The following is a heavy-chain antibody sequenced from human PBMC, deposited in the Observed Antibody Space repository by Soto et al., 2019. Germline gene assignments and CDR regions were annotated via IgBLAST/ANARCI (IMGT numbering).Heavy chain of an antibody. CDR2: IYHSGST. V-gene: IGHV4-30-2*01. CDR1: GGSISSGGYS. D-gene: IGHD4-4*01. Sequence: PSETLSLTCAVSGGSISSGGYSWSWIRQPPGEGLEWIGYIYHSGSTYYNPSLKSRVTISADRSKNQFSLKLSSVTAADTAVYYCARGGSRSVTTVTNNWFDPWGQGTLVTVSS. CDR3: ARGGSRSVTTVTNNWFDP. J-gene: IGHJ5*02.